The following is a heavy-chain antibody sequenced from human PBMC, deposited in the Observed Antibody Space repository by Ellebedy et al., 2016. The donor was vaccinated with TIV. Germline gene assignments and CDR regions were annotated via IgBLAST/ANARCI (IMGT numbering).Heavy chain of an antibody. CDR2: IYSGGTT. J-gene: IGHJ5*02. Sequence: GGSLRLSCAASGFSVTDSYITWVRQAPGKGLEWVSLIYSGGTTYYADSVKGRFSISRPNSGNTVFLQMTSLRADDTAVYYCARGVRINNFFDPWGQGTLVTVSS. V-gene: IGHV3-53*04. CDR1: GFSVTDSY. CDR3: ARGVRINNFFDP. D-gene: IGHD4/OR15-4a*01.